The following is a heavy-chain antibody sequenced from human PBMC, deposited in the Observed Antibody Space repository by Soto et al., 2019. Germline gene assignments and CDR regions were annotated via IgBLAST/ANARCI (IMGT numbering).Heavy chain of an antibody. CDR3: ERGYDYDSGGYLFDY. Sequence: SETLSLTCIVSGGSVSSNIYYWTWIRQHPGKGPEWIGHIYYSGSTYYNPSLKSRVTISLDMSKNQFSLKLTSVSAADTAVYYCERGYDYDSGGYLFDYWGQGTLVTVYS. CDR1: GGSVSSNIYY. D-gene: IGHD3-22*01. J-gene: IGHJ4*02. CDR2: IYYSGST. V-gene: IGHV4-31*03.